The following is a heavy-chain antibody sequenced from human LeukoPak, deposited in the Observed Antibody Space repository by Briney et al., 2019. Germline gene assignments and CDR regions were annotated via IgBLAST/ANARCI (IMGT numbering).Heavy chain of an antibody. D-gene: IGHD6-19*01. Sequence: VASVKVSCKASGYSFTNFDINWVRQATGQGLEWMGWMNPNSGNKGYAQKFQGRVTMTMSTSITTAYMELSSLRSEDTAVYYCARGPQWRGDYYYMDVWGRGTTVTVSS. CDR3: ARGPQWRGDYYYMDV. CDR1: GYSFTNFD. V-gene: IGHV1-8*01. CDR2: MNPNSGNK. J-gene: IGHJ6*03.